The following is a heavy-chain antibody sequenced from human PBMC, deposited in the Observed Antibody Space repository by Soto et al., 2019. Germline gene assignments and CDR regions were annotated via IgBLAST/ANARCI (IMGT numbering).Heavy chain of an antibody. CDR3: AHKVNMARGPYNYFGP. CDR1: RFSLTTGVG. J-gene: IGHJ5*02. CDR2: TYWNDEK. V-gene: IGHV2-5*01. Sequence: SGPTLVNPTQTLTLTCSFSRFSLTTGVGVGWIRQPPGKALEWLAITYWNDEKLYNPSLKTRLTITKDTSKNQVVLTVTDMDPVDTATYYCAHKVNMARGPYNYFGPWGQGTLVTVSS. D-gene: IGHD3-10*01.